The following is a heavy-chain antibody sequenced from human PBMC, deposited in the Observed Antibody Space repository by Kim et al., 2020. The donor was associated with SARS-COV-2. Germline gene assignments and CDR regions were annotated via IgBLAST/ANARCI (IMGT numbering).Heavy chain of an antibody. V-gene: IGHV3-30-3*01. Sequence: GGSLRLSCAASGFTFSSYAMHWVRQAPGKGLEWVAVISYDGSNKYYADSVKGRFTISRDNSKNTKYLQMNSLRAEDTAVYYCARDGIDYWGQGTLVTVSS. CDR1: GFTFSSYA. J-gene: IGHJ4*02. D-gene: IGHD1-26*01. CDR2: ISYDGSNK. CDR3: ARDGIDY.